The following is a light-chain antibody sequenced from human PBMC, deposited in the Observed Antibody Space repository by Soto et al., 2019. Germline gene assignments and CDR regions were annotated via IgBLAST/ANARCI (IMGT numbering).Light chain of an antibody. V-gene: IGKV1-9*01. J-gene: IGKJ4*01. CDR3: QQLRMYPST. CDR1: QDIAIY. CDR2: AAS. Sequence: DVQMSQSPSSLSASVGNRVTITCGASQDIAIYLAWYQQKPGEAPKLLIYAASTLYGGVPSRFRGSGSGTDFALTITSLPAEDFETYYCQQLRMYPSTFGGGTKVDIK.